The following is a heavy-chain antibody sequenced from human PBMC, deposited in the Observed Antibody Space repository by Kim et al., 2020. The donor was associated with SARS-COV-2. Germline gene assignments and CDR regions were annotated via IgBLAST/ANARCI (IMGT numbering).Heavy chain of an antibody. D-gene: IGHD5-18*01. CDR3: ARVRPGYSYALDY. Sequence: GGSLRLSCAASGFTFSSYSMNWVRQAPGKGLEWVSSISSSSSYIYYADSVKGRFTISRDNAKNSLYLQMNSLRAEDTAVYYCARVRPGYSYALDYWGQGTLVTGSS. V-gene: IGHV3-21*01. CDR1: GFTFSSYS. CDR2: ISSSSSYI. J-gene: IGHJ4*02.